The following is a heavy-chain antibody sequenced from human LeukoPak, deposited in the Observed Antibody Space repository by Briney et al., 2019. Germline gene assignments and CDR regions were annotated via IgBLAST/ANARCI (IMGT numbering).Heavy chain of an antibody. CDR2: IYYSGST. J-gene: IGHJ4*02. Sequence: SETLSLTCSVSGGSISTFYWSWIRQPPGKGLEWIGYIYYSGSTNYNPSLKSRVSISVDTSKNQFSLKLTSMTAADTAVCYCARSVPTFGVAVPGYHFFDYWGQGTLVTVSS. D-gene: IGHD2-21*02. CDR1: GGSISTFY. CDR3: ARSVPTFGVAVPGYHFFDY. V-gene: IGHV4-59*12.